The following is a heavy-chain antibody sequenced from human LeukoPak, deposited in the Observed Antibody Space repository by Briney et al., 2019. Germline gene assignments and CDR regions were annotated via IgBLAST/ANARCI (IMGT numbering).Heavy chain of an antibody. J-gene: IGHJ4*02. D-gene: IGHD6-25*01. CDR1: GYTFTSYY. CDR3: ARVGSAAATADY. Sequence: GASVKVSCKASGYTFTSYYMHGMRQAPGQGPEWMEIINPRGGSTDYAQKFQGRITMTSDTSTSTVYMELNSLRSDDTAVYFCARVGSAAATADYWGQGTLVTVSS. CDR2: INPRGGST. V-gene: IGHV1-46*01.